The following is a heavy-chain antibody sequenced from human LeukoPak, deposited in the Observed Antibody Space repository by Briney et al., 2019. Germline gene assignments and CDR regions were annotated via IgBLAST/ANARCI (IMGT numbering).Heavy chain of an antibody. V-gene: IGHV4-59*08. J-gene: IGHJ5*02. CDR3: ARHRSSSTWYSPFDP. CDR2: ISYSGGT. CDR1: GGSISSYY. Sequence: PSETLSLTCTVSGGSISSYYWSWIRQPPGKGLEWIGHISYSGGTNYNPSLKSRVTISLDTSKNQFSLNLTSVTAADTAVYYCARHRSSSTWYSPFDPWGQGTLVTVSS. D-gene: IGHD6-13*01.